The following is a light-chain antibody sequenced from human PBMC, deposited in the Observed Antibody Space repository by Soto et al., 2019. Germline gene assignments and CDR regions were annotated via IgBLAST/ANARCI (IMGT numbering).Light chain of an antibody. CDR1: QSVSSS. CDR2: GAS. CDR3: QHYGSSRT. Sequence: ILLSQLPGTLSLFPGEGATLSCRASQSVSSSLAWYQQKPGQDPRLLIYGASSRATGIPDRFSGSGSGPDFPLTISRLEPEDFAVYFCQHYGSSRTFGKGT. J-gene: IGKJ1*01. V-gene: IGKV3-20*01.